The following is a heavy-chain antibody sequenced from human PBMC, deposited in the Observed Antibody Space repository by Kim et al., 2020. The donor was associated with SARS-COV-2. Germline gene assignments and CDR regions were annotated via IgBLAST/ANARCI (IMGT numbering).Heavy chain of an antibody. CDR3: AKGRSVQLERRSQNPCGMDV. D-gene: IGHD1-1*01. CDR2: ISWNSGSI. V-gene: IGHV3-9*01. CDR1: GFTFGDSA. J-gene: IGHJ6*02. Sequence: GGSLRLSCAASGFTFGDSAMHWVRQAPGKGLEWVSGISWNSGSIGYADSVKGRFTISRDNAKNSLYLQMNSLRVEDTALYYCAKGRSVQLERRSQNPCGMDVWGQGTTVTVSS.